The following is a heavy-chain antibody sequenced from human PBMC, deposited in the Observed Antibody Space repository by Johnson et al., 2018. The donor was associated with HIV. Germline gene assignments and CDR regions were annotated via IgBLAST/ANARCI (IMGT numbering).Heavy chain of an antibody. D-gene: IGHD1-26*01. J-gene: IGHJ3*02. CDR1: GFTFSSYT. CDR2: ISYDGSNK. V-gene: IGHV3-30-3*01. CDR3: AKAVGGYAFDI. Sequence: QVQLVESGGGVVQPGRSLRLSCVASGFTFSSYTMHWVRQAPGKGLEWVAVISYDGSNKYYADSVKGRFTISRDNSKNTLYLQMNSLRVEDTAVYYCAKAVGGYAFDIWGQGTMVTVSS.